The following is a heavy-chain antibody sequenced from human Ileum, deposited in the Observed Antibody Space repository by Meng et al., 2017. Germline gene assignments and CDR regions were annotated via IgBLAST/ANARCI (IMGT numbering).Heavy chain of an antibody. CDR1: SGSFTNINYS. D-gene: IGHD4-17*01. CDR3: ARRAHYGDPPR. J-gene: IGHJ4*02. CDR2: IYYGGST. Sequence: QLRLQESGPGLVKPSETRSLTCSVSSGSFTNINYSWVWIRRPPGKGLEWIGSIYYGGSTYYNPSLKSRVTISVDTSTNQFSLKLISVTAADTAVYYCARRAHYGDPPRWGQGTLVTVSS. V-gene: IGHV4-39*01.